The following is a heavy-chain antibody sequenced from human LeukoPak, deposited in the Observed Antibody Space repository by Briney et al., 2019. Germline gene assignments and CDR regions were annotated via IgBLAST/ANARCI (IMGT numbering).Heavy chain of an antibody. CDR1: GLTFSDYY. V-gene: IGHV3-11*04. D-gene: IGHD4-11*01. Sequence: GGSLRLSCAASGLTFSDYYMSWIRQAPGKGLEWVSYISGSGRTIYYADLVRGRFTISRDNAKNSLFLQMNSLRDEDTAVYYCATYGTPTTGYYFDYWGQGNLVTVSS. J-gene: IGHJ4*02. CDR3: ATYGTPTTGYYFDY. CDR2: ISGSGRTI.